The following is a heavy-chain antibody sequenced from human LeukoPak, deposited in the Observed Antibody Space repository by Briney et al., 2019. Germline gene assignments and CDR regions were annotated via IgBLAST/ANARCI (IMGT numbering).Heavy chain of an antibody. CDR2: ISGSGGST. CDR1: GFTFSSYG. J-gene: IGHJ4*02. D-gene: IGHD6-13*01. CDR3: AKSIAAARAVDY. V-gene: IGHV3-23*01. Sequence: PGGSLRLSCAASGFTFSSYGMSWVRQAPGKGLEWVSAISGSGGSTYYADSVKGRFTISRDNSKNTLYLQMNSLRAEDTAVYYCAKSIAAARAVDYWGQGTLVTVSS.